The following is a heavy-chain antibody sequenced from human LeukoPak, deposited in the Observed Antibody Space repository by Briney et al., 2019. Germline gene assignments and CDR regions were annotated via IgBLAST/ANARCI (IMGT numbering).Heavy chain of an antibody. D-gene: IGHD3-10*01. CDR1: GGSFSGYY. V-gene: IGHV4-34*01. J-gene: IGHJ2*01. CDR3: ARDRPGSYWYFDL. CDR2: INHSGST. Sequence: SETLSLTCAVYGGSFSGYYWSWIRQPPGKGLEWIGEINHSGSTNYNPSLKSRVTISIDTSKNYFSLKLNSVIAADTAVYYCARDRPGSYWYFDLWGRGTLVTVSS.